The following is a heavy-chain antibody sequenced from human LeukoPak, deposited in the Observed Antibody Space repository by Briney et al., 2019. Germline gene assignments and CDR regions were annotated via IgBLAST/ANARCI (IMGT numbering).Heavy chain of an antibody. CDR1: GGSIRSTNYY. Sequence: SETLSLTCTVSGGSIRSTNYYWGWIRQPPGKGLEWIGSMYYRGTTHYNPSLKSRVTISVDTSKNQFSLKLSSVTAADTAVYYCARHRGYGDYTYNWFDPWGQGILVTVSS. J-gene: IGHJ5*02. CDR3: ARHRGYGDYTYNWFDP. CDR2: MYYRGTT. D-gene: IGHD4-17*01. V-gene: IGHV4-39*01.